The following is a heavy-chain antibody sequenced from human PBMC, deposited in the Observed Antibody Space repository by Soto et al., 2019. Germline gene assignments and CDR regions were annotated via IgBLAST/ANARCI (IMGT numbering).Heavy chain of an antibody. CDR2: ISSSSSYI. Sequence: PVGSLRLSCAASGFTFSSYSMNWVRQAPGKGLEWVSSISSSSSYIYYADSVKGRFTISRDNAKNSLYLQMNSLRAEDTAVYYCARDLGITIFGVVSRGYFDYWGQGTLVTVSS. CDR1: GFTFSSYS. J-gene: IGHJ4*02. D-gene: IGHD3-3*01. V-gene: IGHV3-21*01. CDR3: ARDLGITIFGVVSRGYFDY.